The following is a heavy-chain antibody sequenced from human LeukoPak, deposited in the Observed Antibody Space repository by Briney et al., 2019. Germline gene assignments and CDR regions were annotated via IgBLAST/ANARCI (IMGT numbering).Heavy chain of an antibody. CDR3: AKDYSIAVAGSLDY. J-gene: IGHJ4*02. CDR2: INPDGRDT. Sequence: GGSLRLSCVVSGFTFNRCWMNWVRQAPGKGLEWVAHINPDGRDTYYVDSVKGRFTISRDNSKNTLYLQMNSLRAEDTAVYYCAKDYSIAVAGSLDYWGQGTLVTVSS. D-gene: IGHD6-19*01. V-gene: IGHV3-7*03. CDR1: GFTFNRCW.